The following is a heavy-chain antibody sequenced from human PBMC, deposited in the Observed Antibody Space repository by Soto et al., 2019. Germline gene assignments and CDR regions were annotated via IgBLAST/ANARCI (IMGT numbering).Heavy chain of an antibody. D-gene: IGHD4-17*01. CDR2: IGAADDP. J-gene: IGHJ6*01. CDR1: GFTFSAYD. V-gene: IGHV3-13*05. CDR3: ARAYAGRPPPRADYYFSKDV. Sequence: PGGSLRLSCAASGFTFSAYDMHWVRQTTGKGLEWVSAIGAADDPYYLGSVKGRFTISRENVKNSLYLQMNSLRAEDTAVYYCARAYAGRPPPRADYYFSKDVWGEGTTATDSS.